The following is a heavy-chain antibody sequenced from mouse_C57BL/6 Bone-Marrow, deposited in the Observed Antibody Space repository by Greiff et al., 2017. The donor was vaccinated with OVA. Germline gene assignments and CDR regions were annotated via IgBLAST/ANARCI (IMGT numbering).Heavy chain of an antibody. D-gene: IGHD1-1*01. CDR1: GYTFTSSW. V-gene: IGHV1-61*01. CDR2: IYPSDSET. CDR3: ARSDYYGSSLDY. J-gene: IGHJ2*01. Sequence: VQLQQPGAELVRPGSSVKLSCKASGYTFTSSWMDWVKQRPGQGLEWIGNIYPSDSETHYNQKFKDKATLTVDKSSSTAYMQLRSLTSEDSAVYYCARSDYYGSSLDYWGQGTTLTVSS.